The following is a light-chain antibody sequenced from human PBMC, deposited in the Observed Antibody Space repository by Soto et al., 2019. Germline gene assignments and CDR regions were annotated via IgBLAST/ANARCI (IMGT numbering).Light chain of an antibody. CDR1: QSLSSH. Sequence: EIVMTQSPATLSMSPLEIATLSFMASQSLSSHLAWYQQKPGQAPRLLIYGASTRATGVPDRFSGGGSGTDFTLTISRLEPEDFAVYYCQQFSSYPLTFGGGTKVDIK. CDR2: GAS. J-gene: IGKJ4*01. V-gene: IGKV3-15*01. CDR3: QQFSSYPLT.